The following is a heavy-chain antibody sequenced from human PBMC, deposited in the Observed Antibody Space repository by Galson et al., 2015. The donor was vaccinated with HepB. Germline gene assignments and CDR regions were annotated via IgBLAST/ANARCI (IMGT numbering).Heavy chain of an antibody. D-gene: IGHD3-16*02. V-gene: IGHV1-2*02. CDR2: INPNSGGT. CDR3: ARSYYDYVWGSYRYKGWFDP. CDR1: GYTFTGYY. J-gene: IGHJ5*02. Sequence: SVKVSCKASGYTFTGYYMHWVRQAPGQGLEWMGWINPNSGGTNYAQKFQGRVTMTRDTSISTAYMELSRLRSDDTAVYYCARSYYDYVWGSYRYKGWFDPWGQGTLVPVSS.